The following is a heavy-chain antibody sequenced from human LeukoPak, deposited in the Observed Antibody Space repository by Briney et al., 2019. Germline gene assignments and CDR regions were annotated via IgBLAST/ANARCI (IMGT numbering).Heavy chain of an antibody. CDR3: ARTTFTRIVGATRDVAFDI. D-gene: IGHD1-26*01. CDR1: DYSISSGYY. CDR2: IYHSGST. Sequence: PSETLSLTCSVSDYSISSGYYWGWIRQPPGKGLEWIGSIYHSGSTYYNPSLKSRVTISVDTSKNQFSLKLSSVTAADTAVYYCARTTFTRIVGATRDVAFDIWGQGTMVTVSS. V-gene: IGHV4-38-2*02. J-gene: IGHJ3*02.